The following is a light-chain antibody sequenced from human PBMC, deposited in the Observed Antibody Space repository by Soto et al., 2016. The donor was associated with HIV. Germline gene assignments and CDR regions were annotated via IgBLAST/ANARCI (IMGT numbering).Light chain of an antibody. V-gene: IGKV1-39*01. CDR2: AAS. CDR3: QQSYSTPWT. J-gene: IGKJ1*01. CDR1: QSISSY. Sequence: DIQMTQSPSSLSASVGGRVTITCRASQSISSYLNWYQQKPGKAPNLLIYAASSLQSGVPPRFSGSGSGTDFTLTISSLQPEDFATYYCQQSYSTPWTFGQGTKVEIK.